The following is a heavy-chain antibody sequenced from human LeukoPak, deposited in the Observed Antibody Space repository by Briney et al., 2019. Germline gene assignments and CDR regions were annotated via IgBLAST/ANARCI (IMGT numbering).Heavy chain of an antibody. D-gene: IGHD5-18*01. CDR3: TTDGYSTDY. J-gene: IGHJ4*02. CDR2: IKSKTDGGTT. Sequence: WIRQPPGKGLEWVGRIKSKTDGGTTDYAAPVNGRFTISRDDSKNTLYLQMNSLKTEDTAVYYCTTDGYSTDYWGQGTLVTVSS. V-gene: IGHV3-15*01.